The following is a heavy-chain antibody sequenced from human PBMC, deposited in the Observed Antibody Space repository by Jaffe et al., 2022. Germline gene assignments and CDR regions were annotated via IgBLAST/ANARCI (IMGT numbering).Heavy chain of an antibody. D-gene: IGHD2-15*01. V-gene: IGHV3-21*01. CDR1: GFTFSSYS. CDR3: ARESASEVGYCSGGSCYPEGYYYYYMDV. CDR2: ISSSSSYI. J-gene: IGHJ6*03. Sequence: EVQLVESGGGLVKPGGSLRLSCAASGFTFSSYSMNWVRQAPGKGLEWVSSISSSSSYIYYADSVKGRFTISRDNAKNSLYLQMNSLRAEDTAVYYCARESASEVGYCSGGSCYPEGYYYYYMDVWGKGTTVTVSS.